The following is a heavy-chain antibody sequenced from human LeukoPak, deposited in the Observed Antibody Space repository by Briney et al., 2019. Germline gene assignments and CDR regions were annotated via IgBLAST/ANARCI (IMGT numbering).Heavy chain of an antibody. V-gene: IGHV3-7*03. J-gene: IGHJ4*02. D-gene: IGHD3-3*01. CDR1: GFTFSSYW. CDR2: IKQDGSEK. CDR3: AKDVGYDFWSGYYLHYFDY. Sequence: GGSLRLSCAASGFTFSSYWMSWVRQAPGKGLEWVANIKQDGSEKYYVDSVKGRFTISRDNAKNSLYLQMNSLRAEDTAVYYCAKDVGYDFWSGYYLHYFDYWGQGTLVTVSS.